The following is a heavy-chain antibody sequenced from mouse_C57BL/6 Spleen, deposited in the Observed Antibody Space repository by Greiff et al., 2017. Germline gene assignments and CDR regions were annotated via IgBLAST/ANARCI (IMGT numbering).Heavy chain of an antibody. CDR1: GSTFTDYE. J-gene: IGHJ4*01. CDR3: TASWDENAMDY. D-gene: IGHD4-1*01. CDR2: IDPETGGT. Sequence: QVQLQQSGAELVRPGASVTLSCKASGSTFTDYEMHWVKQTPVHGLEWIGAIDPETGGTAYNQKFKGKAILTADKSSSTAYMELRSLTSEDSAVYYCTASWDENAMDYWGQGTSVTVSS. V-gene: IGHV1-15*01.